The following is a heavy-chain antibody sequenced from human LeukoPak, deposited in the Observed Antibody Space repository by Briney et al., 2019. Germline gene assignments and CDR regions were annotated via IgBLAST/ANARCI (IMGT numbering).Heavy chain of an antibody. J-gene: IGHJ4*02. D-gene: IGHD6-6*01. CDR3: ARGFFEYSSSFFGY. CDR2: ISAYNGNT. V-gene: IGHV1-18*01. CDR1: GYTFTSYG. Sequence: GASVKVSCKASGYTFTSYGISWVRQAPGQGLEWMGWISAYNGNTNYAQKLQGRVTMTTDTSTSTAYMELSSLRSEDTAVYYCARGFFEYSSSFFGYWGQGTLVTVSS.